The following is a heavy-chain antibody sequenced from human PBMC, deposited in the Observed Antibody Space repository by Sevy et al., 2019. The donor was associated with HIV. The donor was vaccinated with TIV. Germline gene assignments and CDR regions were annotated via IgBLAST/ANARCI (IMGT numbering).Heavy chain of an antibody. CDR3: TTAPSNAPYYYYYYMDV. J-gene: IGHJ6*03. Sequence: GGSLRLSCAASGFTFSNVWMSWVRQAPGKGLEWVGRIKRKTDGGTTDDAAPVKGRFTISRDDSKNTLYLQMNSLKTEDTAVYYCTTAPSNAPYYYYYYMDVWGKGTTVTVSS. CDR1: GFTFSNVW. CDR2: IKRKTDGGTT. V-gene: IGHV3-15*01.